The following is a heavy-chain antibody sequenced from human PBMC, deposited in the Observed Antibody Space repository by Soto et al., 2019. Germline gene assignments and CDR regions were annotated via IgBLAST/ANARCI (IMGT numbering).Heavy chain of an antibody. Sequence: SETLSLTCTVSGGSISSGDYYWSWIRQPPGKGLEWIGYIYYSGSTYYNPSLKSRVTISVDTSKNQFSLKLSSVTAADTAVYYCARGDVWGSYRSNWFDPWGQGTLVTVSS. D-gene: IGHD3-16*02. CDR1: GGSISSGDYY. V-gene: IGHV4-30-4*01. CDR2: IYYSGST. CDR3: ARGDVWGSYRSNWFDP. J-gene: IGHJ5*02.